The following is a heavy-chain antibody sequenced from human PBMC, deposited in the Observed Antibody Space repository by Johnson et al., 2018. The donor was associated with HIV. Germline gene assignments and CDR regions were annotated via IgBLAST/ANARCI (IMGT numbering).Heavy chain of an antibody. CDR2: IKQDGSEK. V-gene: IGHV3-7*05. D-gene: IGHD3-22*01. CDR1: GFTFSSYW. J-gene: IGHJ3*01. Sequence: MQLVESGGGLVKPGGSLKLSCAASGFTFSSYWMTWVRQAPGKGLEWVATIKQDGSEKYYVDSLKGRFSISRDNAKNSLYLQMNSLGAEEQAVYYCAREVHYGSSDYYERYAFDVWGQGTTVIVSS. CDR3: AREVHYGSSDYYERYAFDV.